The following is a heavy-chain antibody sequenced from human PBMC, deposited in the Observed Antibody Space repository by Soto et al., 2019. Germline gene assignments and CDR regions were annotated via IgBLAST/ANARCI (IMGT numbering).Heavy chain of an antibody. V-gene: IGHV3-15*01. CDR3: TTRSFQLVPAAFTGFDP. CDR2: IKSKTDGGTT. Sequence: EVQLVESGGGLVKPGGSLRLSCAASGFTFSNAWMSWVRQAPGKGLEWVGRIKSKTDGGTTDYAAPVKRRFTISRNDSKNPLYLQMNSLKTEDTAVYYCTTRSFQLVPAAFTGFDPWGQGTLFTVSS. CDR1: GFTFSNAW. J-gene: IGHJ5*02. D-gene: IGHD2-2*01.